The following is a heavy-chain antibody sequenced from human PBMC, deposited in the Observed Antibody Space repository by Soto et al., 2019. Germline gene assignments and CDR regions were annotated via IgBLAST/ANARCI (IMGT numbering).Heavy chain of an antibody. CDR3: ARGPDVGSSTS. Sequence: EVQLVESGGGLIQPGGSLRLSCAASGFNVSSNYMSWVRQAPGKGLEWLSVIYSGGSTYYAESVKGRFTISRDNSKNTLNLQMKALRVEETAVYYCARGPDVGSSTSWGQGTLLTVSS. V-gene: IGHV3-53*01. CDR1: GFNVSSNY. CDR2: IYSGGST. D-gene: IGHD2-2*01. J-gene: IGHJ4*02.